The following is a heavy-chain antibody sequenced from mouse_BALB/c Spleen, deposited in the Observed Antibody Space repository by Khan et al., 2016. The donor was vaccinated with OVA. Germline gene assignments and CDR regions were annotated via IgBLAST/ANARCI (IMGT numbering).Heavy chain of an antibody. D-gene: IGHD2-1*01. CDR3: AYGNYGWFAY. V-gene: IGHV5-6*01. CDR2: ISSAATYT. Sequence: EVQLVESGGVLVEPGGSLKLSCAASGFTFSSFVMSWVSQTPEKRLEWVATISSAATYTYYPDSVKGRFTIPRDNAKTTLYLQMNSLRSDDTAIYYCAYGNYGWFAYWGQGTLVTVST. J-gene: IGHJ3*01. CDR1: GFTFSSFV.